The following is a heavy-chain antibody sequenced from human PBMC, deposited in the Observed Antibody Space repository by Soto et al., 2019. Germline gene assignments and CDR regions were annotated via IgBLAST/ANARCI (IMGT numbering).Heavy chain of an antibody. J-gene: IGHJ6*02. V-gene: IGHV3-74*01. CDR1: GFTFSSYW. CDR2: INSDGSST. D-gene: IGHD1-26*01. Sequence: GGSLRLSCAASGFTFSSYWMHWVRQAPGKGLVWVTCINSDGSSTSYADSVKGRFTISRDNAKNTLYLQMNSLRAEDTAVYYCARGARVGATYYYYYGMDVWGQGTTVTVSS. CDR3: ARGARVGATYYYYYGMDV.